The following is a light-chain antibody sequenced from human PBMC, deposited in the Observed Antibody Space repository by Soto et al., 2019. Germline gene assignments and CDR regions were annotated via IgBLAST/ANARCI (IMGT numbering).Light chain of an antibody. V-gene: IGLV1-44*01. CDR2: YDN. CDR3: AAWDDSLNGEI. CDR1: SSNIGRNM. J-gene: IGLJ1*01. Sequence: HSVLTQSPSASGTPGQGVVMSCSGSSSNIGRNMVNWYHQLPGTAPKLLMYYDNQRPSGVPDRFSGSRSGTSASLAISGLQSEDEADYYCAAWDDSLNGEIFGTGTKVTVL.